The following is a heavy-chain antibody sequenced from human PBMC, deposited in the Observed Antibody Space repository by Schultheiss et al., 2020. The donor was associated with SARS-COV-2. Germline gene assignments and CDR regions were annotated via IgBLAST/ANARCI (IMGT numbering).Heavy chain of an antibody. Sequence: GGSLRLSCAASGFTFNDYAMSWVRQAPGKGLEWVSTISGSGGSTYYADSVKGRFTISRDNSKNTLYLQMNSLRAEDTAVYYCARDGAYYYDSSGLRHWGQGTLVTVSS. CDR1: GFTFNDYA. CDR2: ISGSGGST. J-gene: IGHJ1*01. D-gene: IGHD3-22*01. CDR3: ARDGAYYYDSSGLRH. V-gene: IGHV3-23*01.